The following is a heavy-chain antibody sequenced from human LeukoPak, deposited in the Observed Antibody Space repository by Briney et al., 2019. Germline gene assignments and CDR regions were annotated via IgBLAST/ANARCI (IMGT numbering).Heavy chain of an antibody. V-gene: IGHV3-23*01. D-gene: IGHD5-18*01. CDR2: ISGSGVST. CDR3: AKEYGYTYGEFDY. Sequence: PGGSLRLSCAVSGITFSTYWMSWVRQAPGKGLEWVSAISGSGVSTYYADSVKGRFTISRDNSKNTLYLQMNSLRAEDTAVYYCAKEYGYTYGEFDYWGQGTLVTVSS. CDR1: GITFSTYW. J-gene: IGHJ4*02.